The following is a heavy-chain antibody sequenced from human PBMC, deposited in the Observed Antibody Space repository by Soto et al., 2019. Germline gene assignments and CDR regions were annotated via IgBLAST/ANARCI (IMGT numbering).Heavy chain of an antibody. CDR3: ARMGPPIDY. Sequence: PGGSLRLSCAASGFTFSDYYTSWIRQAPGKGLEWVSYISNSGSTIYYADSVKGRFTISRDNAKNSLYLQMNSLRAEDTAVYYCARMGPPIDYWGQGTLVTVSS. J-gene: IGHJ4*02. CDR1: GFTFSDYY. CDR2: ISNSGSTI. V-gene: IGHV3-11*01.